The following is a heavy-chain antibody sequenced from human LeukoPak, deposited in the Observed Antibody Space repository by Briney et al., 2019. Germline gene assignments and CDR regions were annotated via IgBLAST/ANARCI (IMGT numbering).Heavy chain of an antibody. D-gene: IGHD3-10*01. CDR1: GYTFTSYG. V-gene: IGHV1-18*01. CDR2: ISAYNGNT. Sequence: ASVKVSCKASGYTFTSYGISWVRQAPGQGLEWMGWISAYNGNTNYAQKLQARVTMTTDTSTSTAYMELRSLRSDDTAVYYCARRATRGGSGFYLGAFDIWGQGTMVTVSS. J-gene: IGHJ3*02. CDR3: ARRATRGGSGFYLGAFDI.